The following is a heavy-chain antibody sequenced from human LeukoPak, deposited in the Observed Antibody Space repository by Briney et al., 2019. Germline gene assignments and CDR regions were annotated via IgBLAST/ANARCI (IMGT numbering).Heavy chain of an antibody. CDR2: ISSSGSTI. D-gene: IGHD5-12*01. CDR3: AREKSGYELSFDY. J-gene: IGHJ4*02. CDR1: GFTFSDYY. V-gene: IGHV3-11*01. Sequence: GGSLRLYCAASGFTFSDYYMSWIRQAPGKGLEWVSYISSSGSTIYYADSVKGRFTISRDNAKNSLYLQMNSLRAEDTAMYYCAREKSGYELSFDYWGQGTLVTVSS.